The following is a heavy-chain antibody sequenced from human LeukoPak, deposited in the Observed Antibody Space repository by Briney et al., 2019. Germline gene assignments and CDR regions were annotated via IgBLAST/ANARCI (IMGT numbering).Heavy chain of an antibody. Sequence: ASVKVSCKASGYTFTSYDINWVRQATGQGLEWMGWMNPNSGNTGCAQKFQGRVTITRNTSISTAYMELSSLRSEDTAVYYCARGLGWEGSLFDYWGQGTLVTVSS. V-gene: IGHV1-8*03. CDR2: MNPNSGNT. CDR1: GYTFTSYD. CDR3: ARGLGWEGSLFDY. J-gene: IGHJ4*02. D-gene: IGHD1-26*01.